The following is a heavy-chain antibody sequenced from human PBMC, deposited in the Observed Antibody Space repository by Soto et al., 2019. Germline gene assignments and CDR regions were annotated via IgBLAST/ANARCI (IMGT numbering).Heavy chain of an antibody. CDR1: GGSISSGGYY. CDR3: ARDPEYYDILTGYSGAPSGMDV. D-gene: IGHD3-9*01. CDR2: IYYSGST. Sequence: SETLSLTCTVSGGSISSGGYYWSWIRQHPGKGLEWIGYIYYSGSTYYNPSLKSRFTISVDTSKNQFSLKLSCVTAADTAVYYCARDPEYYDILTGYSGAPSGMDVWGQGTTVTVSS. J-gene: IGHJ6*02. V-gene: IGHV4-31*03.